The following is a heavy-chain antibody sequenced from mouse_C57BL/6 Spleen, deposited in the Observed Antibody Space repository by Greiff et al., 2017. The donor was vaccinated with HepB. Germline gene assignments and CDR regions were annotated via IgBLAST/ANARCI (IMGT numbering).Heavy chain of an antibody. J-gene: IGHJ3*01. D-gene: IGHD2-5*01. CDR2: FHPYNDDT. CDR1: GYTFTTYP. CDR3: ASYYSNFSWFAY. V-gene: IGHV1-47*01. Sequence: VQLQESGAELVKPGASVKMSCKASGYTFTTYPIEWMKQNHGKSLEWIGNFHPYNDDTKYNEKFKGKATLTVEKSSSTVYLELSRLTSDDSAVYYCASYYSNFSWFAYWGQGTLVTVSA.